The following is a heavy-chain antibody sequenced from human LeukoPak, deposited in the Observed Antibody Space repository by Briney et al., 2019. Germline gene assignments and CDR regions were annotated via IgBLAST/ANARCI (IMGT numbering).Heavy chain of an antibody. CDR1: GFTFSSYG. D-gene: IGHD3-9*01. V-gene: IGHV3-30*02. J-gene: IGHJ5*02. CDR3: GRGIQMGQLGDILTGYGYNWFDP. Sequence: GGSLRLSCAASGFTFSSYGMHWVGQAPGKGLEWVAFIRYDGSNKYYADSVKGRFTIYRDNSKNTLYLQMNSLRAEDTAVYYCGRGIQMGQLGDILTGYGYNWFDPWGQGTLVTVPS. CDR2: IRYDGSNK.